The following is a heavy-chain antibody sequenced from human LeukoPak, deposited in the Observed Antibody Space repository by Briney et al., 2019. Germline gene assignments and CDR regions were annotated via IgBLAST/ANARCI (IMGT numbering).Heavy chain of an antibody. CDR1: GFTLSSYW. CDR2: IKEDGSER. J-gene: IGHJ4*02. CDR3: VRGGGTFDY. D-gene: IGHD1-14*01. V-gene: IGHV3-7*01. Sequence: GGSLRLSCAASGFTLSSYWMTWVRQAPGKGLEWVANIKEDGSERHYLESVQGRFTISRENAKNSLYLQMSSLRVEDTAVYYCVRGGGTFDYWGQGSVVTVSS.